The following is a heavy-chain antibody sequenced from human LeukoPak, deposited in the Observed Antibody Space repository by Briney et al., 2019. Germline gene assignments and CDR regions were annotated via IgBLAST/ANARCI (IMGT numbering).Heavy chain of an antibody. V-gene: IGHV1-69*05. CDR2: IIPIFGTA. D-gene: IGHD4-17*01. J-gene: IGHJ4*02. Sequence: SVKVSCKASGGTFSSYAISWVRQAPGQGLEWMGRIIPIFGTANYAQKFQGRVTITTDESTSTAYMELSSLRSEDTAVYYCAVGDDYGDYVLLFHYWGQGTLATVSS. CDR1: GGTFSSYA. CDR3: AVGDDYGDYVLLFHY.